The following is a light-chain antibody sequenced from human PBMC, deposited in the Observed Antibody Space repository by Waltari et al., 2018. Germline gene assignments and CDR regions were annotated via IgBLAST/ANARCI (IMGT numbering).Light chain of an antibody. CDR2: DVS. Sequence: QSALTQPRSVSGSPGQSVTISCTGTSSDVGGYNYVSWYQQHPGKAPKLMIYDVSKRPSGGPDRCSGSKCGNTASLTISGLQAEDEADYYCCSYAGSYTSNVVFGGGTKLTVL. V-gene: IGLV2-11*01. J-gene: IGLJ2*01. CDR1: SSDVGGYNY. CDR3: CSYAGSYTSNVV.